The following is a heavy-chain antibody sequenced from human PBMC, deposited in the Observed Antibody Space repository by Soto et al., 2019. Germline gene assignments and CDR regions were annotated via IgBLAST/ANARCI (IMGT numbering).Heavy chain of an antibody. J-gene: IGHJ3*02. Sequence: PGGSLRLSCAASGFTFSSYGMHWVRQAPGKGLEWVAVISYDGSNKYYADSVKGRFTISRDNSKNTLYLQMNSLRAEDTAVYYCAKVFGVGYSSGFDAFDIWGKGTMVTVSS. D-gene: IGHD6-19*01. CDR1: GFTFSSYG. CDR2: ISYDGSNK. V-gene: IGHV3-30*18. CDR3: AKVFGVGYSSGFDAFDI.